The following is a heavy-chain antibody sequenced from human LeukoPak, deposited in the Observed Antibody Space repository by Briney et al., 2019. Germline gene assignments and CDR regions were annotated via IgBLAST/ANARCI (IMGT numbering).Heavy chain of an antibody. D-gene: IGHD4-11*01. CDR3: ARDYFSNRFDY. J-gene: IGHJ4*02. CDR1: GGSISGGGYY. Sequence: PSQTLSLTCTVSGGSISGGGYYWGWIRQHPGKGLEWIGNIYYSGSTYYNPSLKSRVTISVDTSKKQFSLKLNSVTAADTAVYYCARDYFSNRFDYWGQGTLVTVSS. V-gene: IGHV4-31*03. CDR2: IYYSGST.